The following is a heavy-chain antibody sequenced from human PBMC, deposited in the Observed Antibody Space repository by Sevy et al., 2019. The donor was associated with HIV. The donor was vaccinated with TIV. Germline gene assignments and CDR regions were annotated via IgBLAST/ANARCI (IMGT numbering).Heavy chain of an antibody. V-gene: IGHV3-74*01. D-gene: IGHD6-13*01. CDR1: GFTFSSYC. CDR3: AREAAGTDYFDY. J-gene: IGHJ4*02. Sequence: GGSLRLSCAASGFTFSSYCMHWVRQAPGKGLVWVSRMNSHGSSISYADSVKGRFTISRDNAKNTLYLQMNSLRAEDTAVYYCAREAAGTDYFDYWGQGTLVTVSS. CDR2: MNSHGSSI.